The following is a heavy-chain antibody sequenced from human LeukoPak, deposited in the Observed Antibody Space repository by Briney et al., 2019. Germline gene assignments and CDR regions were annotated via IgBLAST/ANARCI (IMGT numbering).Heavy chain of an antibody. Sequence: GESLQISCKGSGYSFTSYWIGWVRQMPGKGLEWMGIIYPGDSDTRYGPSFQGQVTISADKSISTAYLQWSSLKASDTAMYYCARSVTMSMWYFDYWGQGTLVTVSS. J-gene: IGHJ4*02. CDR2: IYPGDSDT. CDR3: ARSVTMSMWYFDY. V-gene: IGHV5-51*01. CDR1: GYSFTSYW. D-gene: IGHD3-3*01.